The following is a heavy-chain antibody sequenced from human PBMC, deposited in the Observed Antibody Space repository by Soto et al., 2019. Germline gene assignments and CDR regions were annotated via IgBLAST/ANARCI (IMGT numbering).Heavy chain of an antibody. CDR3: GRAIQLRCDY. CDR2: IYYSGST. J-gene: IGHJ4*02. CDR1: GGFISSGGYY. Sequence: QVQLQESGPGLVKPSQTLSLTCTVSGGFISSGGYYWSWIRQHPGKGLEGIGYIYYSGSTYYNPSLKSRVTISVDTSKNQFALKLSSVTAADTAVYYCGRAIQLRCDYWGQGTLVTGSS. V-gene: IGHV4-31*03. D-gene: IGHD4-17*01.